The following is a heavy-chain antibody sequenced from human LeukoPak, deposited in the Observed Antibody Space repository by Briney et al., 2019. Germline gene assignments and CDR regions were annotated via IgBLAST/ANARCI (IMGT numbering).Heavy chain of an antibody. D-gene: IGHD4-17*01. CDR2: IYYSGST. J-gene: IGHJ4*02. CDR1: GGSISSYY. CDR3: ARVRTTTVTIDY. V-gene: IGHV4-59*12. Sequence: SETLSLTCTVSGGSISSYYWSWIRQPPGKGLEWIGYIYYSGSTYYNPSLKSRVTISVDTSKNQFSLKLSSVTAADTAVYYCARVRTTTVTIDYWGQGTLVTVSS.